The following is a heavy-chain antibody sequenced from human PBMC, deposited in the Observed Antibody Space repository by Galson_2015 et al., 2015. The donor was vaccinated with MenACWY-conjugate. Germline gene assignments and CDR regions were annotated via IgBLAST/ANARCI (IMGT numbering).Heavy chain of an antibody. CDR2: ISSGSSYI. CDR1: GSTFSNYN. Sequence: SLRLSCAASGSTFSNYNMNWVRQAPGKGLEWVSSISSGSSYIYYADSVRGRFTISRDNAKNSLFLQVISLRAEDTAVYYCARDSPGTRGLYHFDFWGQGTLVTVSS. CDR3: ARDSPGTRGLYHFDF. D-gene: IGHD2-2*01. V-gene: IGHV3-21*01. J-gene: IGHJ4*02.